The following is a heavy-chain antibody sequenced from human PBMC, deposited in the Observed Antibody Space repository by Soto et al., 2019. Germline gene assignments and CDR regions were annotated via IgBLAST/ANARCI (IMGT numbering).Heavy chain of an antibody. V-gene: IGHV4-59*08. D-gene: IGHD2-2*01. J-gene: IGHJ4*02. Sequence: SETLSLTCTVSGASISGFYWSWIRQPPGKGLEWIGSIYYSGSTTYNPSLKSRVTISVDTSKNQFSLKLTSVTAADTAVYFCARIYCSSIRFSSHFEDRGKGAGVTVS. CDR1: GASISGFY. CDR3: ARIYCSSIRFSSHFED. CDR2: IYYSGST.